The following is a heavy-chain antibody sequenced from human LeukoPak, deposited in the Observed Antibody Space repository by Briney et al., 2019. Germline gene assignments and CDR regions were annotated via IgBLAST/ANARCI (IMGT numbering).Heavy chain of an antibody. CDR1: GGSISNYH. CDR3: ARDRLWNWFDP. J-gene: IGHJ5*02. D-gene: IGHD2-21*01. Sequence: SETLSLTCTVSGGSISNYHWSWIRQPPGKGLEWIGYINYSGSTNYNPSLMSRVTISVDMSKNQFSLKLSSVTVADTAVYYCARDRLWNWFDPWGQGTLVTVSS. V-gene: IGHV4-59*01. CDR2: INYSGST.